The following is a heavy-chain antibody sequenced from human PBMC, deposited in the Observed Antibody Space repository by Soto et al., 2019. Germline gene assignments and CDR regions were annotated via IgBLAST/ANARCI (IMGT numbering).Heavy chain of an antibody. CDR3: ARDQEVNYSDYGGSAYYYGMDG. Sequence: SETTLLGCTVGVDCISSGGCYWTWIRQHPGKGREPIGYIHHSGRAYYSPSVKSRVTISVETSKNQFSLKVSSVTAADTAVYYCARDQEVNYSDYGGSAYYYGMDGWGQGTPVTVSS. J-gene: IGHJ6*02. V-gene: IGHV4-31*03. CDR1: VDCISSGGCY. D-gene: IGHD4-17*01. CDR2: IHHSGRA.